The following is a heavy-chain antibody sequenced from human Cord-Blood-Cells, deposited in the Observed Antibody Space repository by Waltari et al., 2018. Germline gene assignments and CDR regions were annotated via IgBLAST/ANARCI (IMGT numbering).Heavy chain of an antibody. V-gene: IGHV5-51*01. J-gene: IGHJ1*01. D-gene: IGHD1-26*01. CDR2: IYPGDYPT. CDR1: GYSFTSYW. CDR3: ASVRGSPAYFQH. Sequence: EVQLVQSGAEVKKPGESLKISCKGSGYSFTSYWIGWVRQMPGKGLEWMGIIYPGDYPTRYSAAFQVQVAISADQSFGAVYRQWSSLKGSDTVMYYGASVRGSPAYFQHWGQGTLVTVSS.